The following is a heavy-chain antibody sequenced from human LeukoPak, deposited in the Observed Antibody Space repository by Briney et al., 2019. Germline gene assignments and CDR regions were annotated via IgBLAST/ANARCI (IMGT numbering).Heavy chain of an antibody. CDR2: ISSSSSTI. CDR1: GFSFSSHG. J-gene: IGHJ4*02. D-gene: IGHD4-17*01. CDR3: ARDRLHYGEYEKTFDY. Sequence: GGSLRLSCAGSGFSFSSHGMNWVRQAPGKGLEWVSYISSSSSTIYYADSVKGRFTISRDNAKKSLYLQMNSLRAEDSAVYYCARDRLHYGEYEKTFDYWGQGTLVTVSS. V-gene: IGHV3-48*01.